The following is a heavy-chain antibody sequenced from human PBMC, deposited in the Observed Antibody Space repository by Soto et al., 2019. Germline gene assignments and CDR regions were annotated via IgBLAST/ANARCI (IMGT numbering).Heavy chain of an antibody. Sequence: QVQLQESGPRLVKPSETLSLTCIVSGGSISNYYWSWIRQPPGKGLEWIGYIYYSGSTNYNPSLQSRVTISVDTSKNQFSLKRSSVTAADTAVYCCARAVLPATAPFDYWGQGTLVTVSS. J-gene: IGHJ4*02. V-gene: IGHV4-59*01. D-gene: IGHD2-2*01. CDR3: ARAVLPATAPFDY. CDR1: GGSISNYY. CDR2: IYYSGST.